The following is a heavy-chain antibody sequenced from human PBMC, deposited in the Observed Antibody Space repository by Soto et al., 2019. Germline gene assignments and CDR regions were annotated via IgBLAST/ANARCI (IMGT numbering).Heavy chain of an antibody. CDR1: GFTFSSYA. D-gene: IGHD2-2*01. V-gene: IGHV3-30-3*01. J-gene: IGHJ6*02. Sequence: GGSLRLSCAASGFTFSSYAMHWVRQAPGKGLEWVAVISYDGSNKYYADSVKGRFTISRDNSKNTLYLQMNSLRAEDTAVYYCARDDVVVPAAMRYYYYYGMDVWGQGTTVTVS. CDR2: ISYDGSNK. CDR3: ARDDVVVPAAMRYYYYYGMDV.